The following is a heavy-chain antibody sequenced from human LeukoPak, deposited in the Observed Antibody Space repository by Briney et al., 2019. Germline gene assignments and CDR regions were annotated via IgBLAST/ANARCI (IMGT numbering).Heavy chain of an antibody. V-gene: IGHV4-59*01. D-gene: IGHD3-9*01. CDR1: GASISTNS. CDR2: VYYRGST. J-gene: IGHJ4*02. CDR3: ARKRSFDL. Sequence: SETLSLTCSVSGASISTNSWSWIRQSPGKGLEWIGYVYYRGSTNYNPSLKSRLTLSIDTSKNQFSMKLSSVTAADTAVYYCARKRSFDLWGQGTLVTVSS.